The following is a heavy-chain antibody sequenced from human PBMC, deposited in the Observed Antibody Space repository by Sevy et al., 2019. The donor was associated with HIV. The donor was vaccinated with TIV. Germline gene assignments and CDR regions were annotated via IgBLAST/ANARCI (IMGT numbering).Heavy chain of an antibody. D-gene: IGHD1-26*01. CDR2: IYYNGHI. J-gene: IGHJ4*02. Sequence: SETLSLTCTVSGGSITSLYWNWIRQPPGKGLEWIANIYYNGHINYDPSLKSRVTLSLNTSKNQFSLRLSTVTAADTAMYYCAGENAWGRGYSWGQGTLVTVSS. CDR3: AGENAWGRGYS. V-gene: IGHV4-59*08. CDR1: GGSITSLY.